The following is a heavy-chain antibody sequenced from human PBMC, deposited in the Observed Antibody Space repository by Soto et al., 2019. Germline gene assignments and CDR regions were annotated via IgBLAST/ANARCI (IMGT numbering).Heavy chain of an antibody. CDR2: MNPNSGNT. CDR1: GYTFTSYD. D-gene: IGHD6-19*01. Sequence: ASVMVSCKASGYTFTSYDIDWVRQATGQGLEWMGWMNPNSGNTGYAQKFQGRVTMTRNTSISTAYMELSSLRSEDTAVYYCARAGRIAVAGEYNWFDPWGQGTLVTVSS. CDR3: ARAGRIAVAGEYNWFDP. V-gene: IGHV1-8*01. J-gene: IGHJ5*02.